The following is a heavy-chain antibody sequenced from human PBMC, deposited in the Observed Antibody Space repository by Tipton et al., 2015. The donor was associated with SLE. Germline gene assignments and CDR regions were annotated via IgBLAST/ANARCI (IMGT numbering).Heavy chain of an antibody. CDR2: IKSKTDGGTT. CDR3: TPGPGWMPDAFDI. V-gene: IGHV3-15*01. D-gene: IGHD2-2*01. Sequence: SLRLSCAASGFTFRNAWMSWVRQAPGKGLEWVGRIKSKTDGGTTDYAAPVKGRFTISRDDSKNTLYLQMNSLKTEDTAVYYCTPGPGWMPDAFDIWGQGTMVTVSS. CDR1: GFTFRNAW. J-gene: IGHJ3*02.